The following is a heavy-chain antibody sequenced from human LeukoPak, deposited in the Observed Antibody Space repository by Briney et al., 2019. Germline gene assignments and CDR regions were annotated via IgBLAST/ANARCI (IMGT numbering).Heavy chain of an antibody. Sequence: ASVKVSCKASGYTFTGYYMHWVRQAPGQGLEWMGWINPNSGGTNYAQKFQGRVTMTRDTPISTAYMELSRLRSDDTAVYYCARSLFPAYYFDYWGQGTLVTVSS. J-gene: IGHJ4*02. CDR1: GYTFTGYY. CDR2: INPNSGGT. CDR3: ARSLFPAYYFDY. V-gene: IGHV1-2*02. D-gene: IGHD2-2*01.